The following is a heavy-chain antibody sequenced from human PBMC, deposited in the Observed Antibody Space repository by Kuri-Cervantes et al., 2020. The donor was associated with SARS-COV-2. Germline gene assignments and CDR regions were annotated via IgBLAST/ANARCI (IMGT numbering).Heavy chain of an antibody. CDR3: AREGSETGAVGMDV. V-gene: IGHV4-59*01. D-gene: IGHD1-26*01. CDR2: IYHSGTT. CDR1: GASITSYY. Sequence: ESLKISCTVSGASITSYYWSWVRQPPGKRPEWIGYIYHSGTTNYNPSLKSRVTMSVDTSKNQFSLKLSSVTTADTAVYYCAREGSETGAVGMDVWGQGTTVTVSS. J-gene: IGHJ6*02.